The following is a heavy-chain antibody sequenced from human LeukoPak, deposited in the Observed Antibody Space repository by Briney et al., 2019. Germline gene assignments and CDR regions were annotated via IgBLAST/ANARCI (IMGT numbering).Heavy chain of an antibody. J-gene: IGHJ4*02. CDR2: ISSSSSTI. CDR1: GFTFSSYS. V-gene: IGHV3-48*04. CDR3: AKDLTTYYYFDY. Sequence: GALRLSCAASGFTFSSYSMNWVRQAPGKGLEWVSYISSSSSTIYYADSVKGRFTISRDNAKNSLYLQMNSLRTEDSAVYYCAKDLTTYYYFDYWGQGTLVTVSS. D-gene: IGHD3-9*01.